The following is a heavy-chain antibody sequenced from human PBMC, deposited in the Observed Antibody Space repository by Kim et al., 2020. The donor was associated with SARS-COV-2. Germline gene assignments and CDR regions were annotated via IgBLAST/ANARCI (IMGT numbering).Heavy chain of an antibody. Sequence: SETLSLTCNVSSGSVNSRDYYWTWIRQSPGKGLEWIGYIYYSGSSYYNPSLQSRVTISVDTSENQFSLKMTSVTAADTAVYFCARVLWSGYNYHMDVWGKGTTVTVSS. D-gene: IGHD3-3*01. CDR3: ARVLWSGYNYHMDV. V-gene: IGHV4-31*03. J-gene: IGHJ6*03. CDR1: SGSVNSRDYY. CDR2: IYYSGSS.